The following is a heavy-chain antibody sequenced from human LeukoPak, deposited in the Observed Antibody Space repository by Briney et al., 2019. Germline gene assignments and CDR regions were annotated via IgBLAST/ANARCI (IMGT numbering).Heavy chain of an antibody. CDR2: IRGYSGNA. CDR1: GYTLTSYG. Sequence: GASVKVSCKASGYTLTSYGISWVRQAPGQGLEWMGWIRGYSGNANYAQKLQGRVTMTTDTSTSTAYMELRSLRSDDTAVYYCARGCPLRYFDWLPSRDWFDPWGQGTLVTVSS. V-gene: IGHV1-18*01. J-gene: IGHJ5*02. D-gene: IGHD3-9*01. CDR3: ARGCPLRYFDWLPSRDWFDP.